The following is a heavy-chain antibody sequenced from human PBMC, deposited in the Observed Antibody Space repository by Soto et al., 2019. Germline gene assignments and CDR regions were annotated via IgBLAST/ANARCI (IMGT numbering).Heavy chain of an antibody. CDR3: ARATYSAHHDY. Sequence: QVQLVQSGAEVKMPGASVKVSCKASGYTFTDYYMHWVRQAPGQGLEWMAWINPPNGGTIYAPKVQGRVTFTRYTSVNTASMFLTSLTSDDTAVYYFARATYSAHHDYWGQGTLVIVSS. D-gene: IGHD6-6*01. CDR2: INPPNGGT. CDR1: GYTFTDYY. V-gene: IGHV1-2*02. J-gene: IGHJ4*02.